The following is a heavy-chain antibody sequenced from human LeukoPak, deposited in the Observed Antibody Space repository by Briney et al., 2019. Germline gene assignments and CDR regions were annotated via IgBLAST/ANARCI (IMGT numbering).Heavy chain of an antibody. J-gene: IGHJ4*02. CDR1: GGSISSSSYY. Sequence: PSETLSLTCTVSGGSISSSSYYWGWIRQPPGKGLEWIGSIYYSGSTYYNPSLKSRVTISVDTSKNQFSLKLSSVTAADTAVYYCARVPAVTTSFDYWGQGTLVTVSS. V-gene: IGHV4-39*07. CDR2: IYYSGST. D-gene: IGHD4-17*01. CDR3: ARVPAVTTSFDY.